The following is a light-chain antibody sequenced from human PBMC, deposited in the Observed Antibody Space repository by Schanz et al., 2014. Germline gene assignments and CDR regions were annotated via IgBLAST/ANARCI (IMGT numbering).Light chain of an antibody. J-gene: IGLJ2*01. CDR2: ETT. Sequence: QSALTQPASVSGSPGQSITISCTGTSSDVGGYNLVSWYQQHPGKAPKLLFYETTVRPSGVSNRFSGSKSGNTASLTVSGLQAEDEADYYCSSYAGNNNLVFGGGTKLTVL. V-gene: IGLV2-14*02. CDR3: SSYAGNNNLV. CDR1: SSDVGGYNL.